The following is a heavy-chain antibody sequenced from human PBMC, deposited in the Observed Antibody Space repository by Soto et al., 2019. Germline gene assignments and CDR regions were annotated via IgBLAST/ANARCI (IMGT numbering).Heavy chain of an antibody. V-gene: IGHV3-21*01. CDR2: ISSSSSYI. D-gene: IGHD3-16*02. CDR3: ARVAYVLGSYRPYYFDY. CDR1: GFTFSSYS. Sequence: EVQLVESGGGLVKPGGSLRLSCAASGFTFSSYSMNWVRQAPGKGLEWVSSISSSSSYIYYADSVKGRFTISRDNAKNSLYLQMNSLRAEDTAVYYCARVAYVLGSYRPYYFDYWGQGTLVTVSS. J-gene: IGHJ4*02.